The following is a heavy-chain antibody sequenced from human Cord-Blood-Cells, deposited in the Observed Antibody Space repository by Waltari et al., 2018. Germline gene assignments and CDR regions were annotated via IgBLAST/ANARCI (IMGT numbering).Heavy chain of an antibody. CDR2: ISYDGSNK. CDR1: GFTFSSYG. D-gene: IGHD6-13*01. V-gene: IGHV3-30*03. Sequence: QVKLVESGGGVVQPGRSLRLSCASSGFTFSSYGLHWFRQAPGKGLEWVAGISYDGSNKYYADSVKGRFTISRDNSKNTLYLQMNSLRAEDTAVYYCARSGYSSSWYWGAFDIWGQGTMVTVSS. J-gene: IGHJ3*02. CDR3: ARSGYSSSWYWGAFDI.